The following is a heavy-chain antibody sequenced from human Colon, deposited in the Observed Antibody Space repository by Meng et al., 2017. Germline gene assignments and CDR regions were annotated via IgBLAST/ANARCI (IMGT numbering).Heavy chain of an antibody. D-gene: IGHD3-10*01. J-gene: IGHJ4*02. CDR3: TSHVLVWFGELLGFDY. CDR1: GFTFSKAW. CDR2: IKSKSDGGTT. Sequence: GGSLRLSCAASGFTFSKAWMSWVRQAPGKGLEWVGRIKSKSDGGTTDYAAPVKGRFTISRDDSKNTLYLQINSLKTEDTAVYYCTSHVLVWFGELLGFDYWGQGTLVTVSS. V-gene: IGHV3-15*01.